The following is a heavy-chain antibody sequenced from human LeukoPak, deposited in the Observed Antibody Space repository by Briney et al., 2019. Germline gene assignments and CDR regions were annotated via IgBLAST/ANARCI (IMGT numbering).Heavy chain of an antibody. CDR1: GYTFTSYG. J-gene: IGHJ5*02. D-gene: IGHD3-10*01. V-gene: IGHV1-18*01. Sequence: ASVKVSCKASGYTFTSYGISWVRQAPGQGLEWMGWISAYNGNTNYAQKLQGRVTMTTDTSTSTAYMELRSLRSDDTTVYYCARDPATYYYRWFDPWGQGTLVTVSS. CDR2: ISAYNGNT. CDR3: ARDPATYYYRWFDP.